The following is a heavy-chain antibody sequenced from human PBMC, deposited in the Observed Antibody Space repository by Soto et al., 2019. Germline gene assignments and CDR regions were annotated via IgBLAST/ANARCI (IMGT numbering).Heavy chain of an antibody. CDR2: INHGGTT. CDR1: GGSFSGYY. J-gene: IGHJ6*02. D-gene: IGHD2-2*01. CDR3: ARGVYCSSTSCYWGMDV. V-gene: IGHV4-34*01. Sequence: SETLSLTCAVYGGSFSGYYWSWIRQPPGKGLEWIGEINHGGTTNYDPSLKSRVTLSVDTSKNQFSLKLSSVTAADTAVYYCARGVYCSSTSCYWGMDVWGQGTTVTVSS.